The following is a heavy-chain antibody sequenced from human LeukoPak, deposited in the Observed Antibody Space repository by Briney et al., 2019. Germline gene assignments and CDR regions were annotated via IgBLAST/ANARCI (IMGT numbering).Heavy chain of an antibody. Sequence: GRSLRLSCAASGFTFSSYTMNWVRQAPGKGLEWVSSISGSSRNKYYEDSVKGRFTISRGNAKNSLYLQMNSLRAEDTAVYYCARTANFAAGYYVDYWGQGTLVTVSS. CDR2: ISGSSRNK. V-gene: IGHV3-21*01. CDR3: ARTANFAAGYYVDY. CDR1: GFTFSSYT. J-gene: IGHJ4*02. D-gene: IGHD6-13*01.